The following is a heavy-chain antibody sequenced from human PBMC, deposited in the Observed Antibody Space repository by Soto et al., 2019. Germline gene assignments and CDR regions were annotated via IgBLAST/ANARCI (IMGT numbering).Heavy chain of an antibody. D-gene: IGHD6-19*01. V-gene: IGHV5-51*01. CDR2: IYPGDSDA. CDR3: ASGRYSSGWPDY. Sequence: GESLKISCKGSGYIFTTYWIAWVRQMPGKGLEWMGIIYPGDSDARYSPSFQGQVTISADKSISTAYLQWSSLKASDTAMYYCASGRYSSGWPDYWGQGTLVTVSS. J-gene: IGHJ4*02. CDR1: GYIFTTYW.